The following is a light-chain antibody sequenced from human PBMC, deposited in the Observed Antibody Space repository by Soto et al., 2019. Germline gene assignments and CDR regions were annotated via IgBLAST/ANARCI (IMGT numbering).Light chain of an antibody. CDR2: GAS. CDR3: QQDGSSPPVT. J-gene: IGKJ4*01. V-gene: IGKV3-20*01. CDR1: QSVSSSY. Sequence: EIVLTQSPGTLSLSPGERATVSCRASQSVSSSYLAWYQQKPGQAPRLLIYGASSRATGIPDRFSGSGSGTDFTLTISRLVLEDFAVYYCQQDGSSPPVTFGGGTKVEIK.